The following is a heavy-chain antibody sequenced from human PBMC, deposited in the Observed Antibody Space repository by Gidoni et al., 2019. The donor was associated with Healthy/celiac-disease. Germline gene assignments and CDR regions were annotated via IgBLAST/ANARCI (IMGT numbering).Heavy chain of an antibody. D-gene: IGHD3-10*01. CDR2: IIPIFGTA. CDR3: ASGTAVRGVISSGY. V-gene: IGHV1-69*01. J-gene: IGHJ4*02. CDR1: GCTFSSYA. Sequence: QVQLVQSGAEVKKPGSSVKVSCKASGCTFSSYALSWVRQAPGQGLEWMGGIIPIFGTANYAQKCQGRVTITADESTSTAYMGLSSLRSEDTAVYYCASGTAVRGVISSGYWGQGTLVTVSS.